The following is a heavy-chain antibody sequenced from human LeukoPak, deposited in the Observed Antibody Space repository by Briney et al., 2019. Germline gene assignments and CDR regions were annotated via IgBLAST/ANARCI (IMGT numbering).Heavy chain of an antibody. CDR3: AKYGEMGTNYYDSSGYRYYFDY. CDR2: ICGSGSST. CDR1: GFTFSSYA. Sequence: GGSLRLSCAASGFTFSSYAMSWVRQAPGKGLEWVSAICGSGSSTYYADSVKGRFTISRDNSKNTLYLQMNSLRAEDTAVYYRAKYGEMGTNYYDSSGYRYYFDYWGQGTLVTVSS. D-gene: IGHD3-22*01. J-gene: IGHJ4*02. V-gene: IGHV3-23*01.